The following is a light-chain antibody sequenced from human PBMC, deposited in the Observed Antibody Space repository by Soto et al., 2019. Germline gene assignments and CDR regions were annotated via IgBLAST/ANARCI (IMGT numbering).Light chain of an antibody. CDR3: QQSERAQFT. CDR1: QTMNYD. Sequence: DIQMTQSPSSLPASVGDRVTVSCRANQTMNYDLNWYQQKPGEAPKLLIYRASTLHGGVPSRFSGSGSGTDFTLTIESLQSEDFATYFCQQSERAQFTFGPGTKLEIK. J-gene: IGKJ3*01. V-gene: IGKV1-39*01. CDR2: RAS.